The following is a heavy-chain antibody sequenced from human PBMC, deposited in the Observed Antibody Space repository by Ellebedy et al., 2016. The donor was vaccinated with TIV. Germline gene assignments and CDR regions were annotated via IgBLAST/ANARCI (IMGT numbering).Heavy chain of an antibody. Sequence: ASVKVSCKASGYTFTSYGISWVRQAPGQGLEWMGWISAYNGNTNYAQKLQGRVTMTRDTSTSTVYMELSSLRSEDTAVYYCAREGYCISTSCFDWFDPWGQGTLVTVSS. D-gene: IGHD2-2*01. CDR1: GYTFTSYG. CDR3: AREGYCISTSCFDWFDP. CDR2: ISAYNGNT. J-gene: IGHJ5*02. V-gene: IGHV1-18*04.